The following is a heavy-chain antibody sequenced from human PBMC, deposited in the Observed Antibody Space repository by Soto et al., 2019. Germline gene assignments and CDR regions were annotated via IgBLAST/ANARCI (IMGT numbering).Heavy chain of an antibody. CDR3: ERTYYYGSGSFN. CDR2: IYYSGST. D-gene: IGHD3-10*01. J-gene: IGHJ4*02. Sequence: PSETLSLTCTVSGGSISSSSYYWGWIRQPPGKGLEWIGSIYYSGSTYYNPSLKSRVTISVDTSKNQFSLKLSSVTAADTAVYYCERTYYYGSGSFNWGQGTLVTVSS. V-gene: IGHV4-39*01. CDR1: GGSISSSSYY.